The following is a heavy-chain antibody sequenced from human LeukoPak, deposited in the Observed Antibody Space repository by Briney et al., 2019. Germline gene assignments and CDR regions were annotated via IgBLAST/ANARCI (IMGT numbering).Heavy chain of an antibody. CDR3: ARVVYYFDY. CDR2: IYYSGST. Sequence: NTSETLSLTCTVSGGSISSSSYYWGWIRQPPGKGLEWIEGIYYSGSTYYNPSLKSRVTISVDTSKNQFSLKLSSVTAADTAVYYCARVVYYFDYWGQGTLVTVSS. V-gene: IGHV4-39*01. J-gene: IGHJ4*02. CDR1: GGSISSSSYY.